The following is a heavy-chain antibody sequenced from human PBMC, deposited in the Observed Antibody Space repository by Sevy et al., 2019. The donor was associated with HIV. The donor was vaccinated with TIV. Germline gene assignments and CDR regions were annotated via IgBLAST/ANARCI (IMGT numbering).Heavy chain of an antibody. J-gene: IGHJ5*02. V-gene: IGHV4-59*01. CDR2: IYYTGST. Sequence: SETLSLTCTVSGGSISAYYWNWIRQPPGKALEYVGYIYYTGSTNYNPSLKNRVTMSVDTSKNQFSLKLSSVTAADTAVYYCTRAPPVRSGDDSLNWFDPWGPGTLVTVSS. CDR1: GGSISAYY. D-gene: IGHD5-12*01. CDR3: TRAPPVRSGDDSLNWFDP.